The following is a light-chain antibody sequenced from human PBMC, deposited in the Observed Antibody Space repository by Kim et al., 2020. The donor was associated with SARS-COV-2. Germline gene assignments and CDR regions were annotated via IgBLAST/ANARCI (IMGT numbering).Light chain of an antibody. CDR2: GAS. CDR1: QSVSSSY. CDR3: QQDYNLPHT. V-gene: IGKV3D-7*01. J-gene: IGKJ4*01. Sequence: PGERVTLSCRASQSVSSSYLTWYQQKPGQAPRLLIYGASTRATGIPARFSGSGSGTDFTLTISSLQPEDFAVYYCQQDYNLPHTFGGGTKV.